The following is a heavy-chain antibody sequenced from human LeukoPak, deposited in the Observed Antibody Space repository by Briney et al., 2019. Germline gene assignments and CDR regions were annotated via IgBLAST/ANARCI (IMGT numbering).Heavy chain of an antibody. J-gene: IGHJ4*02. Sequence: ASVKVSCNASGYTFTGYYMHWVRQAPGQGPELMGWINPNSGGTNYAQKFQGRVTMTRDTSISTAYMELSRLRSDDTAVYYCARDPGSSGWSSYWGQGTLVTVSS. CDR2: INPNSGGT. V-gene: IGHV1-2*02. CDR1: GYTFTGYY. CDR3: ARDPGSSGWSSY. D-gene: IGHD6-19*01.